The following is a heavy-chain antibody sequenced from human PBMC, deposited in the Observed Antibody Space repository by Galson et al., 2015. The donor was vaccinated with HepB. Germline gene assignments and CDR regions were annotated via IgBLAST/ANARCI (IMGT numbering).Heavy chain of an antibody. CDR1: GYTFSPFW. CDR3: ARQAGFDIFAGYYPFDH. CDR2: ISPADSET. J-gene: IGHJ4*02. Sequence: QSGAEVKKPGESLKISCKTSGYTFSPFWIGWVRQMPGKGLEWMGIISPADSETRYSPSFQGQVTFSVDQSLKTAYLQWTSLKASDTAMYYCARQAGFDIFAGYYPFDHWGQGTLVTVSS. V-gene: IGHV5-51*01. D-gene: IGHD3-9*01.